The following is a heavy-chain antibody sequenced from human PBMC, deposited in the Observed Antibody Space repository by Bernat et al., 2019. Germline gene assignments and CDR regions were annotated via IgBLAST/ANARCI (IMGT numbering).Heavy chain of an antibody. CDR1: GFTFSSYW. CDR2: MSDSGGSI. J-gene: IGHJ4*02. V-gene: IGHV3-23*04. Sequence: EVQLVESGGGLVQPGGSLRLSCAASGFTFSSYWMHWVRQAPGKGLEWVSIMSDSGGSIYYADSVKGRFTISRDNSKNTLYLQMNSLRAEDTAVYYCAKDYYDINPSRWPFDSWGQGTLVTVSS. CDR3: AKDYYDINPSRWPFDS. D-gene: IGHD3-22*01.